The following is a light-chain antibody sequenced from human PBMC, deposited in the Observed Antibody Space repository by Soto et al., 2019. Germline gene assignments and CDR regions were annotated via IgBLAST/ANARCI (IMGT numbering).Light chain of an antibody. CDR2: GAS. CDR1: QSVSSN. V-gene: IGKV3D-15*01. Sequence: EIVMTQSPATLSVSPGERATLSCRASQSVSSNLAGYQLKPGQAPRLLIYGASTRATGIPARFSGSGSGTEFTLTISSLQSEDFAVYCCQQYNDWPLTFGGGTKVEIK. CDR3: QQYNDWPLT. J-gene: IGKJ4*01.